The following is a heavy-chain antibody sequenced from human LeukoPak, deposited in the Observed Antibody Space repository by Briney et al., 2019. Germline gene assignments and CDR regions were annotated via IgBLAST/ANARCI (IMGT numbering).Heavy chain of an antibody. Sequence: GGSLRLSCAASGFTFSSYSMNWVRQAPGKGPEWVSSISSSSSYIYYADSVKGRFTISRDNAKNSLYLQMNSLRAEDTAVYYCARAAGEMATIRYWGQGTLVTVSS. CDR2: ISSSSSYI. CDR3: ARAAGEMATIRY. V-gene: IGHV3-21*01. CDR1: GFTFSSYS. J-gene: IGHJ4*02. D-gene: IGHD5-24*01.